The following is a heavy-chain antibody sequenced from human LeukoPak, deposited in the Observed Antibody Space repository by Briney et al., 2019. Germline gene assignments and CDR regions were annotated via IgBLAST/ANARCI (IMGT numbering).Heavy chain of an antibody. D-gene: IGHD4-17*01. CDR3: AKDRLSYGDPPMDV. CDR1: GGSISSYY. CDR2: IYYSGST. Sequence: KPSETLSLTCTVSGGSISSYYWSWIRQPPGKGLEWIGYIYYSGSTNYNPSLKSRVTISVDTSKNQFSLKLSSVTAADTAVYYCAKDRLSYGDPPMDVWGKGTTVTVSS. V-gene: IGHV4-59*01. J-gene: IGHJ6*03.